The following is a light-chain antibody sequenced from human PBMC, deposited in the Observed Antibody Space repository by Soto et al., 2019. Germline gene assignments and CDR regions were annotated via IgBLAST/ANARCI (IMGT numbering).Light chain of an antibody. CDR2: DAS. Sequence: EIVLTQSPATLSLSPGDRATLSCRASQSVRSYLAWYQQKPGQAPRLLIYDASNRATGIPARFSGSGSGTDFTLTVSSLEPEDFAVYYCQQYGSSSWTFGQGTKVEIK. V-gene: IGKV3-11*01. CDR1: QSVRSY. J-gene: IGKJ1*01. CDR3: QQYGSSSWT.